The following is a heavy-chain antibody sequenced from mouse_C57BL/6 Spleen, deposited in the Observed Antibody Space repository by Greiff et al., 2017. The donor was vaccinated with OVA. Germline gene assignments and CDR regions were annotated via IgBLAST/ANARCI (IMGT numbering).Heavy chain of an antibody. V-gene: IGHV5-6*02. J-gene: IGHJ2*01. D-gene: IGHD3-2*02. CDR2: ISSGGSYT. CDR1: GFTFSSYG. Sequence: EVMLVESGGDLVKPGGSLKLSCAASGFTFSSYGMSWVRQTPDKRLEWVATISSGGSYTYYPDSVKGRFTISRDNAKNTLYLQMSSLKSEDTAMYYCARRRDSGYIDYWGQGTTLTVSS. CDR3: ARRRDSGYIDY.